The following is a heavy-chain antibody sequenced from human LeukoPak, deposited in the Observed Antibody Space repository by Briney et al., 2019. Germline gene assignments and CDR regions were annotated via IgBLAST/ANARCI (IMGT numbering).Heavy chain of an antibody. V-gene: IGHV4-59*08. CDR1: GDSVSSYY. Sequence: SETLSLTCTVSGDSVSSYYLSWIRQPPGKGLEWIGNIYYSGSTNFNPSLKSRVTLSVDTSKNQFSLKLSSVTAADTAVYYCARHDYGDHGIWFWGHGTLVTVSS. D-gene: IGHD4-17*01. CDR2: IYYSGST. J-gene: IGHJ4*01. CDR3: ARHDYGDHGIWF.